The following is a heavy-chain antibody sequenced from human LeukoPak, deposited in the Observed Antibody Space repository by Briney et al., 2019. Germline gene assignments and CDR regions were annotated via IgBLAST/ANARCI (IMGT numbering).Heavy chain of an antibody. CDR2: IYSGGST. J-gene: IGHJ4*02. Sequence: GGSLRLSCAASGFTFSSYSMMWVRQAPGKGLEWVSVIYSGGSTYYADSVKGRFTISRDNSKNTLYLQMNSLRAEDTAVYYCARVSGSYHTVDYWGQGTLVTVSS. V-gene: IGHV3-53*01. CDR3: ARVSGSYHTVDY. D-gene: IGHD1-26*01. CDR1: GFTFSSYS.